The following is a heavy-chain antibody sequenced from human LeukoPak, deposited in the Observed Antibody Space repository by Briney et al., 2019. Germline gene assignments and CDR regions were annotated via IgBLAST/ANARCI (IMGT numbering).Heavy chain of an antibody. D-gene: IGHD1-26*01. J-gene: IGHJ4*02. CDR2: FSYSGST. CDR1: GVSISTYY. CDR3: ARMYSGTSYYFDY. Sequence: SETLSLTCSVSGVSISTYYWIWIRQPPAKGLEWMGFFSYSGSTKYNPSLKSRVAMSVDTSKNQFSLKLSSVTAADTAVYYCARMYSGTSYYFDYWGQGTLVTVSS. V-gene: IGHV4-59*01.